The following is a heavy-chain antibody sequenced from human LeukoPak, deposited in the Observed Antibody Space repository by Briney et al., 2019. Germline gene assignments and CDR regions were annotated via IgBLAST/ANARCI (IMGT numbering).Heavy chain of an antibody. J-gene: IGHJ6*02. CDR2: FDPEDGET. CDR1: GYTLTELS. Sequence: ASVKVSCKVSGYTLTELSMHWVRQAPGKGLEWMGGFDPEDGETIYAQKFQGRVTMTEDTSTDTAYMELSSLRSEDTAVYYCATLNYYGSGSYYNYGMDVWGQGPTVTVSS. CDR3: ATLNYYGSGSYYNYGMDV. D-gene: IGHD3-10*01. V-gene: IGHV1-24*01.